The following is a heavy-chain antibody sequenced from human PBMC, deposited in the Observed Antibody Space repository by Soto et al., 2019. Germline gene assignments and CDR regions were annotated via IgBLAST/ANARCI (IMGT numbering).Heavy chain of an antibody. Sequence: SETLSLTCAVYGGSFSGYYWRWIRQPPGKGLEWIGEINHSGSTNYNPSLKSRVTISVDTSKNQFSLKLSSVTAADTAVYYCARDKPGYDSSGYYQVFDYWGQGTLVSVPQ. CDR2: INHSGST. V-gene: IGHV4-34*09. D-gene: IGHD3-22*01. CDR1: GGSFSGYY. J-gene: IGHJ4*02. CDR3: ARDKPGYDSSGYYQVFDY.